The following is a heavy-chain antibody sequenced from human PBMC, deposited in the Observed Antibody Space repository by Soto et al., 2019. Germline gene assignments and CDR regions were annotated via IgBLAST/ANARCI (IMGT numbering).Heavy chain of an antibody. D-gene: IGHD1-1*01. CDR1: GFTFSGFTFSSYA. CDR3: AKGGRPPREPFMDV. Sequence: GGSLRLSCAASGFTFSGFTFSSYAMTWVRQAPGKGLEWVSTISGTAVSTYYADSVKGRFTISRDNSKNTLFLRMNSLRAEDTAVYYCAKGGRPPREPFMDVWGQGTTVTVSS. V-gene: IGHV3-23*01. J-gene: IGHJ6*02. CDR2: ISGTAVST.